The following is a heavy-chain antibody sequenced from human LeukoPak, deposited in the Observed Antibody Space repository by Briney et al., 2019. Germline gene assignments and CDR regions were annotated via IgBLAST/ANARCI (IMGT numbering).Heavy chain of an antibody. CDR1: VNYW. V-gene: IGHV3-74*01. CDR2: ISSDGSWT. Sequence: GGSLRLSCAASVNYWMHWIRQVPGKGLVWVSHISSDGSWTSYADSVKGRFTISKDNAKNTVYLQMNSLRAEDTAVYYCVSFYETYWGRGTLVTVSS. CDR3: VSFYETY. J-gene: IGHJ4*02. D-gene: IGHD2/OR15-2a*01.